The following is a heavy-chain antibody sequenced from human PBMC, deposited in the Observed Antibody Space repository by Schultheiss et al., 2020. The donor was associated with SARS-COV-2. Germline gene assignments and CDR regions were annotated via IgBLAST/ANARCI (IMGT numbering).Heavy chain of an antibody. Sequence: SVKVSCKASGGTFSSYAIIWVLQAPGQGLEWMGGIITIFGTANYAQKFQGRVTITADESTSTAYMELSSLRSEDTAVYYCARDRYDFWSGYVSYWYFDLWGRGTLVTVSS. V-gene: IGHV1-69*13. J-gene: IGHJ2*01. CDR1: GGTFSSYA. D-gene: IGHD3-3*01. CDR2: IITIFGTA. CDR3: ARDRYDFWSGYVSYWYFDL.